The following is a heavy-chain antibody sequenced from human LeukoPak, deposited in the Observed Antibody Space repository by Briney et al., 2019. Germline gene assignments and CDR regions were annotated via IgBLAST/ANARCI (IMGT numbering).Heavy chain of an antibody. CDR1: GFTFSSYS. CDR3: VRDPDALDY. V-gene: IGHV3-48*02. CDR2: IRGSSSTI. J-gene: IGHJ4*02. Sequence: PGGSLRLSCAASGFTFSSYSMNWVRQAPGKGLEWVSYIRGSSSTIHYADSVRGRFTISRDNAKNSLYLQMNSLRDEDTAVYYCVRDPDALDYWGQGTLVTVSS.